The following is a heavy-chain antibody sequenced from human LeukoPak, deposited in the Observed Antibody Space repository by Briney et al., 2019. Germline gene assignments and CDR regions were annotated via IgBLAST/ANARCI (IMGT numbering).Heavy chain of an antibody. V-gene: IGHV3-53*05. D-gene: IGHD4-23*01. CDR1: GFTVRSHR. J-gene: IGHJ4*02. CDR3: ATDPGLRWSFDY. Sequence: GGSLRLSCAASGFTVRSHRLIWVRQAPGKGLEWVSVIYNTGSTYYADSVMGRFIISRDISKNTLYLQINGLRPDDTAVYYCATDPGLRWSFDYWGQGTLVTVSS. CDR2: IYNTGST.